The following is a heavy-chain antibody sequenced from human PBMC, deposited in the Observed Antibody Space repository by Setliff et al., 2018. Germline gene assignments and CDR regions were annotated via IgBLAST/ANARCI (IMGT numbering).Heavy chain of an antibody. J-gene: IGHJ3*02. D-gene: IGHD1-1*01. CDR3: ARGQWGTGTPESFDI. V-gene: IGHV1-18*01. CDR1: GYTFTNFG. Sequence: ASVKVSCKTSGYTFTNFGINWVRQAPGQGLEWMGWISAYSGDTIYAQNYQGRVTMTTDTSTSTAYMELSSLRSEDTAVYYCARGQWGTGTPESFDIWGQGTMVTVSS. CDR2: ISAYSGDT.